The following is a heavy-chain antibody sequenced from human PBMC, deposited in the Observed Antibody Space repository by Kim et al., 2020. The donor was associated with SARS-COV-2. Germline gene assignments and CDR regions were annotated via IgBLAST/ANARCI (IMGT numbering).Heavy chain of an antibody. J-gene: IGHJ5*02. CDR2: ISYDGSSK. V-gene: IGHV3-33*05. Sequence: WGCLRLSCEASGFTFSSYGMHWVRQAPGKGLEWVAVISYDGSSKYYADSVKGRFTISRDNSKNTLYLQMNSLRAEDTAVYYCARDGQWLRLRPTYLFDPWGQGTLVTVSS. CDR3: ARDGQWLRLRPTYLFDP. D-gene: IGHD5-12*01. CDR1: GFTFSSYG.